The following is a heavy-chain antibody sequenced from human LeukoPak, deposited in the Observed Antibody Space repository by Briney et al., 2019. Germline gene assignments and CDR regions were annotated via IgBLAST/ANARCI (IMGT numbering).Heavy chain of an antibody. CDR3: ARDASSGWRYYFDY. Sequence: PGGSLRLSCAASGFTFSTYSMNWVRQAPGKGLEWISYISGSRNTIYYADSVKGRFTISRDNAKNSLFLQMNSLRDEDTAVYYCARDASSGWRYYFDYWGQGTLVTVSS. D-gene: IGHD6-19*01. V-gene: IGHV3-48*02. CDR1: GFTFSTYS. CDR2: ISGSRNTI. J-gene: IGHJ4*02.